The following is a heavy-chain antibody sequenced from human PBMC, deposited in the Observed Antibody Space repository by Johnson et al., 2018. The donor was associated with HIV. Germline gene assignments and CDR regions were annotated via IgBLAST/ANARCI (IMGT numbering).Heavy chain of an antibody. CDR1: GFTFRSYW. J-gene: IGHJ3*02. CDR2: IRYDGSNK. V-gene: IGHV3-30*02. CDR3: AKDREREDALDI. Sequence: QVQLVESGGGVVQPGGSLRLSCAASGFTFRSYWMSWVRQAPGKGLEWVAFIRYDGSNKYYADSVKGRFTISRDNSKNTLYLQMNSLRAEDTAVYYCAKDREREDALDIWGQGTMVTVSS.